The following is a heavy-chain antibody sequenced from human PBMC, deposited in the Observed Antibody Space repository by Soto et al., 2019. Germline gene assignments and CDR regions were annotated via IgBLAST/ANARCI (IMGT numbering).Heavy chain of an antibody. J-gene: IGHJ6*02. CDR2: IYSGGST. CDR1: GFTVSSNY. D-gene: IGHD1-26*01. CDR3: ARDWWELGDYYAMDV. V-gene: IGHV3-66*01. Sequence: EVQLVESGGGLVQPGGSLRLSCAASGFTVSSNYMSWVRQAPGKGLEWVSVIYSGGSTYYADSVKGRFTISRDNSKNTLYLQMNSLRAEDTAVYYCARDWWELGDYYAMDVWGQGTTVTVSS.